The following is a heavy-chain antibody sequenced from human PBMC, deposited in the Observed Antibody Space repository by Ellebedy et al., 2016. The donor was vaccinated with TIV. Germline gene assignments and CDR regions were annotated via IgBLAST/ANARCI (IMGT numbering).Heavy chain of an antibody. CDR1: GYSFTRYG. J-gene: IGHJ4*02. CDR2: MNTKTGYP. D-gene: IGHD5-12*01. CDR3: ARDTRYSGYDYGFDL. V-gene: IGHV7-4-1*02. Sequence: AASVKVSCKASGYSFTRYGMNWVRQAPGQGLEWMGWMNTKTGYPTYAKGFTGRFVFSLDTSVSTAYLQISSLKAEDTAVYSGARDTRYSGYDYGFDLWGQGTLVTVTS.